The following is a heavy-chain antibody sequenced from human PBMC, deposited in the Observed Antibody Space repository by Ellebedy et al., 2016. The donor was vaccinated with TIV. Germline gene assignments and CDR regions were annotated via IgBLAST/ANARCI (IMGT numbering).Heavy chain of an antibody. J-gene: IGHJ4*02. CDR3: ARSGRDAYNYISY. CDR2: IYHSGST. V-gene: IGHV4-4*02. CDR1: GGSISSSNW. Sequence: SETLSLTCAVSGGSISSSNWWSWVRQPPGKGLEWIGEIYHSGSTNYNPSLKSRVTISVDKSKNQFSLKLSSVTAADTAVYYCARSGRDAYNYISYWGQGTLVTVSS. D-gene: IGHD5-24*01.